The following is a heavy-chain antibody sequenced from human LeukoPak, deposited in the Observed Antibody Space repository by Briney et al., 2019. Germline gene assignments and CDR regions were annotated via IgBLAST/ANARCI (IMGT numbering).Heavy chain of an antibody. D-gene: IGHD2-2*02. J-gene: IGHJ6*03. CDR1: GFSLSTSGVG. Sequence: ESGPTLVKPTQTLTLTCTFSGFSLSTSGVGVGWIRQPPGKALEWLALIYWDDDKRYSPSLKSRLIITKDTSKNQVVLTMTNMDPVDTATYYCAHRRFGSKTIPFYYMDVWGKGTTVTVSS. CDR3: AHRRFGSKTIPFYYMDV. CDR2: IYWDDDK. V-gene: IGHV2-5*02.